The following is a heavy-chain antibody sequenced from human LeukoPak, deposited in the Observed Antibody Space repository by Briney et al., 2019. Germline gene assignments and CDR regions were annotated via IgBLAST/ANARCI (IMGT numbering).Heavy chain of an antibody. D-gene: IGHD1/OR15-1a*01. Sequence: SETLSLTCTVSGYFISSGYYWGWIRQPPGKGLEWIGSISHSGSTFFNPSLKSRLAISVDTSKNQFSLRLSSVTAADTAVYYCAREADWNNAFDIWGQGTMVTVSS. CDR3: AREADWNNAFDI. V-gene: IGHV4-38-2*02. CDR1: GYFISSGYY. J-gene: IGHJ3*02. CDR2: ISHSGST.